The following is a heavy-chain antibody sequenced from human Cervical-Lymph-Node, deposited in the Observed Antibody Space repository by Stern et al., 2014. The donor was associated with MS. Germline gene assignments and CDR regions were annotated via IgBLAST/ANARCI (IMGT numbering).Heavy chain of an antibody. J-gene: IGHJ4*02. CDR2: IYHSGST. Sequence: VQLQESGPGLVKPSQTLSLTCTVSGCSISSGNYHWSWIRQHPGKGLEWIGSIYHSGSTYYNPPLKSRVTTSIDTSKNQFSLKLSSVTAADTAVYYCARGSREVLLPRFYFDYWGQGTLVTVSS. V-gene: IGHV4-31*03. CDR3: ARGSREVLLPRFYFDY. CDR1: GCSISSGNYH. D-gene: IGHD3-3*01.